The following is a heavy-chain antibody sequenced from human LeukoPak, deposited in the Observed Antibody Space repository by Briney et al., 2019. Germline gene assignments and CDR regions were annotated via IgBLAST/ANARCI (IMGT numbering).Heavy chain of an antibody. Sequence: ASSVKISCKASGYTFTTYYMPWVRHTPGQGLEWMGIINPSGGSTIYAQKFQGRVAMTRDMSTSTVYVELSSLRSEDTAVYYCARDARHSSGWYEGSYFDYWGKGNLVTVSS. CDR1: GYTFTTYY. CDR2: INPSGGST. V-gene: IGHV1-46*01. CDR3: ARDARHSSGWYEGSYFDY. J-gene: IGHJ4*02. D-gene: IGHD6-19*01.